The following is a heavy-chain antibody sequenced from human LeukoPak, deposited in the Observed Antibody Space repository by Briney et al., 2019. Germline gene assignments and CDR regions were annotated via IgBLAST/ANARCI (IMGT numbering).Heavy chain of an antibody. V-gene: IGHV3-23*01. D-gene: IGHD2-15*01. Sequence: GGSLRLSCAASGFTFSSYAMGWVRQAPGKGLEWVTSTSGNGVKKYFAGSVRGRFTISRDNFKNTLYLQMSSLRAEDTAIYYCAKDLAYSFDYWGLGILVTVSS. CDR3: AKDLAYSFDY. CDR1: GFTFSSYA. J-gene: IGHJ4*02. CDR2: TSGNGVKK.